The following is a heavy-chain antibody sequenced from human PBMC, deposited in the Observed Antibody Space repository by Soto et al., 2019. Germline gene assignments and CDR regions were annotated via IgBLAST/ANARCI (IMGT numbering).Heavy chain of an antibody. CDR3: ARGEVVALGY. V-gene: IGHV4-30-2*01. CDR1: GGSISRGVYS. Sequence: SETLSLTCAVSGGSISRGVYSWSWIRQPPGKGLEWIGYIYHSGSTYYNPSLKSRVTILVDRSKNQFSLKLSSVTAADTAVYYCARGEVVALGYWGQGTLVTVSS. D-gene: IGHD2-15*01. CDR2: IYHSGST. J-gene: IGHJ4*02.